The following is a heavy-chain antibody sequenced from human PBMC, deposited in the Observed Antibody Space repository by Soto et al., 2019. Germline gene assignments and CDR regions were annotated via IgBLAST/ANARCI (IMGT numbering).Heavy chain of an antibody. CDR1: GFTFSSYG. D-gene: IGHD3-10*01. CDR2: IWYDGSNK. J-gene: IGHJ4*02. V-gene: IGHV3-33*01. CDR3: ARDYYGSGSYYNPLGY. Sequence: GGSLRLSCAASGFTFSSYGMHWVRQAPGKGLEWVAVIWYDGSNKYYADSVKGRFTISRDNSKNTLYLQMNSLRAEDTAVYYCARDYYGSGSYYNPLGYWGQGTLVTVSS.